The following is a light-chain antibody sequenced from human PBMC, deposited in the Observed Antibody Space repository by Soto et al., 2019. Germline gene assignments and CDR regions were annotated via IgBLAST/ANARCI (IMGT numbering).Light chain of an antibody. CDR3: QHSDNWPPT. CDR1: QTVRSY. V-gene: IGKV3-11*01. J-gene: IGKJ4*01. Sequence: ETVLTQSPATLSLSPGESATLSCRASQTVRSYLAWYQQRPGQAPRLLVYDASSRATAIPARFSGSGSGTDFTLTISRLEPEDFAVYYCQHSDNWPPTIGGGTQREIK. CDR2: DAS.